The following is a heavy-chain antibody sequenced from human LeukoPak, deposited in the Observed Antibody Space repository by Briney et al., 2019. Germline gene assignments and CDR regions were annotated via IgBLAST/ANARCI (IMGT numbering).Heavy chain of an antibody. V-gene: IGHV4-59*01. CDR2: IYYSGST. CDR1: GGSISSYY. D-gene: IGHD3-22*01. Sequence: PSETPSLNCHVSGGSISSYYWSWVPQPPVKGPEWIGNIYYSGSTNYNPSLKSRVTISVYTSKNQFSLKLSSVTAADTAVYYCARDRYYYDSSGYYYYYGMDVWGQGTTVTVSS. J-gene: IGHJ6*02. CDR3: ARDRYYYDSSGYYYYYGMDV.